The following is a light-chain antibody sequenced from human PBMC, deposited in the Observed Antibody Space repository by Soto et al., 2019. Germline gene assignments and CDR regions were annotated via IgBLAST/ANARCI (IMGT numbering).Light chain of an antibody. CDR1: QSVSSY. V-gene: IGKV1-9*01. CDR3: QQLSTYPYT. Sequence: DIQMTQSPSTLSASVGDTVTITCRASQSVSSYLAWYQQQPGKAPKLLIYAVSTLQKGVPPRFSGSASGTEFTLTISSLQPEDFATYYCQQLSTYPYTFGQGTKLDI. J-gene: IGKJ2*01. CDR2: AVS.